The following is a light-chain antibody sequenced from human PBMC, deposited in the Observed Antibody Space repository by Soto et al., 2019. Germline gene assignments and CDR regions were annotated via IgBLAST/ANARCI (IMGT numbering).Light chain of an antibody. J-gene: IGLJ2*01. V-gene: IGLV2-14*01. CDR2: EVF. Sequence: QSALTQPASVSASPGQSISISCTGTSNEIGAFDYVSWYQQHPGKAPKLILFEVFNRPSGVSTRFPGSKSGSTASLTISGLQAEDEADYFCSSYTTNNAHVFGGGTNLTVL. CDR3: SSYTTNNAHV. CDR1: SNEIGAFDY.